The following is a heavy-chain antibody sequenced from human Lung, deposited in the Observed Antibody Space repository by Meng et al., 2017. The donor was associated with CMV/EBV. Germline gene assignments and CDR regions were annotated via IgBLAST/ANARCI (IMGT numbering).Heavy chain of an antibody. D-gene: IGHD5-24*01. V-gene: IGHV3-30*04. Sequence: GGSLRLSCAASGFTFSSYAMHWVRQAPGKGLEWVAVISYDGSNKYYADSVKGRFTISRDNSKNTLYLQKNSLRAEDTAVYYCARARLRDGSHYYFDYWGQGTLVTVSS. CDR2: ISYDGSNK. J-gene: IGHJ4*02. CDR3: ARARLRDGSHYYFDY. CDR1: GFTFSSYA.